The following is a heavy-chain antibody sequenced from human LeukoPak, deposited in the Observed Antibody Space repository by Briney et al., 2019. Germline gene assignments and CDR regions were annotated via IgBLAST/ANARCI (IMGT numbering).Heavy chain of an antibody. CDR2: VYHSGST. CDR1: GGSISSIIYY. Sequence: PSETLSLTCTVSGGSISSIIYYWGWIRQPPGKGLEWIGSVYHSGSTNYNPSLKSRVTISVDKSKNQFSLKLSSVTAADTAVYYCARDLSVPTPRGNYYYYGMDVWGQGTTVTVSS. D-gene: IGHD6-13*01. CDR3: ARDLSVPTPRGNYYYYGMDV. V-gene: IGHV4-39*07. J-gene: IGHJ6*02.